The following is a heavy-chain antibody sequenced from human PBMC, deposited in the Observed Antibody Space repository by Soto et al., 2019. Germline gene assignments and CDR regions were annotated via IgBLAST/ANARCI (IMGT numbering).Heavy chain of an antibody. CDR1: GYSITSYW. CDR2: IDPSSSYT. J-gene: IGHJ6*02. CDR3: ARRGARCSGGSCYHYYYYGMDV. V-gene: IGHV5-10-1*01. D-gene: IGHD2-15*01. Sequence: GLSLDLSRNSSGYSITSYWLRLGRALAEERVGWGGRIDPSSSYTNYSPSFQGHVTISADKSISTAYLQWSSLKSSDTAMYYCARRGARCSGGSCYHYYYYGMDVWGQGTTVTVSS.